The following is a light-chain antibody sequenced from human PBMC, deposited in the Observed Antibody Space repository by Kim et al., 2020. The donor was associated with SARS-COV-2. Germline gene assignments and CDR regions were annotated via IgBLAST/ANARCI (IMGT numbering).Light chain of an antibody. CDR2: YDD. J-gene: IGLJ3*02. CDR1: NIGYKS. V-gene: IGLV3-21*04. Sequence: SYELTQPPSVSVAPGKTANITCGGNNIGYKSVHWYRQKPGQAPVLVIYYDDDRPSGIRERFSGSNSGNTATLTISRVEAGDEADFYCQVWDTTSDHWVFGGGTQLTVL. CDR3: QVWDTTSDHWV.